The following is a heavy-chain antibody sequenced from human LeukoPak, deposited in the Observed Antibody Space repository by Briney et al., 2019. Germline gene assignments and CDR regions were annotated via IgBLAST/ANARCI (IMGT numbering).Heavy chain of an antibody. CDR3: ARVGSTWSYFDY. J-gene: IGHJ4*02. CDR2: MSGSSNYI. Sequence: SGGSLRLSCAASGFTFSSYSMNWFRQAPGKGLEWVSFMSGSSNYIYYADSVKGRFTISRDNAKNSLYLQMNRLRAEDTAVYYCARVGSTWSYFDYWGQGTLVTVSS. V-gene: IGHV3-21*01. D-gene: IGHD6-13*01. CDR1: GFTFSSYS.